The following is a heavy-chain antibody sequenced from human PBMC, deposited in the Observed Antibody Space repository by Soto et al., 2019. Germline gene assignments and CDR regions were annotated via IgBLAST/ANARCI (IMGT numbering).Heavy chain of an antibody. CDR3: ARLDYATNWFDP. CDR2: IYYSGST. CDR1: GGSVSSGSYY. Sequence: SETLPLTCTVSGGSVSSGSYYWSWIGQPPGKGLEWIGYIYYSGSTNYNPSLKSRVTISVDTSKNQFSLKLSSVTAADTAVYYCARLDYATNWFDPWGQGTLVTVS. D-gene: IGHD4-17*01. V-gene: IGHV4-61*01. J-gene: IGHJ5*02.